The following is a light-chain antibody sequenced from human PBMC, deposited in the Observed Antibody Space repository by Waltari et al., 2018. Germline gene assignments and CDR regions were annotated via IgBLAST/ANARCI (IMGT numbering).Light chain of an antibody. CDR2: DKN. Sequence: QSVLTQPPSVSEAPGQKVTISCSGSSSNIGNNFVSWYQQLPGTAPKLLIPDKNKRPSGIPDRFSGSKSGTSATLGITGLQTGDEADYYCGTWDSSVNAVVFGGGTKLTVL. CDR3: GTWDSSVNAVV. V-gene: IGLV1-51*01. CDR1: SSNIGNNF. J-gene: IGLJ3*02.